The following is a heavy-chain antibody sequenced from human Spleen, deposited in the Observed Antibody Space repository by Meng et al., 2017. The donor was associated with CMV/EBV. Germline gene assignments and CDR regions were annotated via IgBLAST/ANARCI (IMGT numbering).Heavy chain of an antibody. J-gene: IGHJ5*02. CDR2: INPNSGGT. CDR1: GYTFTGYY. Sequence: CQASGYTFTGYYMHWVRQAPGQGLEWMGWINPNSGGTNYAQKFQGRVTMTRDTSISTAYMDLSRLRSEDTAVYFCARDLRDPDNWFDPWGQGTLVTVSS. V-gene: IGHV1-2*02. CDR3: ARDLRDPDNWFDP.